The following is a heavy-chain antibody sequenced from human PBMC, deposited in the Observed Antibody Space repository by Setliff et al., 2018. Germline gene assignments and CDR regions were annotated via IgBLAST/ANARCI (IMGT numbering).Heavy chain of an antibody. CDR3: ARNYYDSGDHLPFYYYYMDA. D-gene: IGHD3-22*01. J-gene: IGHJ6*03. CDR1: GFTFNNYA. Sequence: GGSLRLSCAASGFTFNNYAMAWVRQAPGKGLEWVSDISWNGGRTNYADSVKGRFTISRDNAKNFLYLQMNSLRAEDTAVYYCARNYYDSGDHLPFYYYYMDAWGKGTTVTVSS. CDR2: ISWNGGRT. V-gene: IGHV3-20*04.